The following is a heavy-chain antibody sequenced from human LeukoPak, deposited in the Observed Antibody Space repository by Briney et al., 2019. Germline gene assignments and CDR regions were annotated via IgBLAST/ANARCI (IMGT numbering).Heavy chain of an antibody. Sequence: GGSLRLSCAASGFTFSSYWMSWVRQAPGKGLEWVASIKQDGSEKYYVDSVKGRFTISRDNAKNSLYLQMNSLRAEDTAVYYCAREYYYDSSGYYYLDYWGQGTLVTVSS. CDR2: IKQDGSEK. CDR3: AREYYYDSSGYYYLDY. J-gene: IGHJ4*02. D-gene: IGHD3-22*01. CDR1: GFTFSSYW. V-gene: IGHV3-7*01.